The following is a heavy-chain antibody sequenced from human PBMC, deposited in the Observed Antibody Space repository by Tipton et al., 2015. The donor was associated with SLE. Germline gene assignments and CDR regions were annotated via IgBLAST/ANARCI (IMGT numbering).Heavy chain of an antibody. CDR2: INPNSGGT. Sequence: QVQLVQSGAEVKKPGASVKVSCKASGYTFTGYYMHWVRQAPGQGLEWMGRINPNSGGTNYAQKFQGRVTMTRDTSISTAYMELSRLRSDDTAVYYWARTLDWIVEARSYYGMGVWGQGTTVTVSS. J-gene: IGHJ6*02. CDR3: ARTLDWIVEARSYYGMGV. CDR1: GYTFTGYY. D-gene: IGHD2-15*01. V-gene: IGHV1-2*06.